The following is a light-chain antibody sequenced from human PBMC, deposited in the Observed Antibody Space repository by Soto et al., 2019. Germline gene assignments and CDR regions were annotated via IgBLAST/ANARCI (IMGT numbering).Light chain of an antibody. Sequence: EIVLTQSPGTLSLSPGERATLSCRASQTLTSSYLAWYQQKPGQAPRLLIYGASSRATGIPDRFSGSGSGTDFTLTIRRLEPEDVATYYCQKYNSAPHTFGPGTKVDIK. CDR2: GAS. CDR3: QKYNSAPHT. J-gene: IGKJ3*01. CDR1: QTLTSSY. V-gene: IGKV3-20*01.